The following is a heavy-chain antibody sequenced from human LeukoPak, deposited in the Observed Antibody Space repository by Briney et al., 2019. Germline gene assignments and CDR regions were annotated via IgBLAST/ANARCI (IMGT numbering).Heavy chain of an antibody. D-gene: IGHD3-9*01. CDR2: INHSGTS. V-gene: IGHV4-34*01. CDR3: ARGLVRLARPFDS. CDR1: RGSLSGSF. Sequence: SETLSLTCAVQRGSLSGSFWTWIRLPPGKGLEWIGEINHSGTSNYSPSLKSRVTIAADTSKNQLSLNLTSVTAADTAVYYYARGLVRLARPFDSWGQGTVVTVSS. J-gene: IGHJ4*02.